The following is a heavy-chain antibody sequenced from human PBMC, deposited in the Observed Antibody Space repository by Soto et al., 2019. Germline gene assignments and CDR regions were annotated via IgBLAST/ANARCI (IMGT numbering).Heavy chain of an antibody. V-gene: IGHV1-18*01. CDR3: ARGYSAYADHYYYGLDV. D-gene: IGHD5-12*01. J-gene: IGHJ6*02. Sequence: QVQLVQSGAEVKKPGASVKVSCKASGYTFTSYGINWVRQAPGQGLEWMGWINAHNGNTNYAQKVQGRVTMTTDTSTSTAYRELRSLRSDDTAVYYCARGYSAYADHYYYGLDVWGQGTTVTVSS. CDR2: INAHNGNT. CDR1: GYTFTSYG.